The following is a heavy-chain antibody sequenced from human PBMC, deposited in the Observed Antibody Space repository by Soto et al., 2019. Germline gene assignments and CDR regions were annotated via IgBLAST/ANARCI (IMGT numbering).Heavy chain of an antibody. Sequence: PGGSLRLSCAASGFSVSRNYMSWVRQAPGKGLEWVSVIYSGGSTYYADSVKGRFTISRHNSKNTLYLQMNSLRAEDTAVYYCARVSSGYDSVPDAFDIWGQGTMVTVSS. D-gene: IGHD5-12*01. CDR1: GFSVSRNY. CDR2: IYSGGST. V-gene: IGHV3-53*04. J-gene: IGHJ3*02. CDR3: ARVSSGYDSVPDAFDI.